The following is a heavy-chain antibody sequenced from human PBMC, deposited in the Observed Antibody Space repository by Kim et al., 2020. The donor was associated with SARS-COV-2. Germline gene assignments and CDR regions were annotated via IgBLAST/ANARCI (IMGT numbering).Heavy chain of an antibody. CDR3: AREHVYDSSGFDY. Sequence: SAYAVKGRFTISRDSANNTIYLQMNSLRAEDTAMYYCAREHVYDSSGFDYWGQGALVTVSS. J-gene: IGHJ4*02. V-gene: IGHV3-74*01. D-gene: IGHD3-22*01.